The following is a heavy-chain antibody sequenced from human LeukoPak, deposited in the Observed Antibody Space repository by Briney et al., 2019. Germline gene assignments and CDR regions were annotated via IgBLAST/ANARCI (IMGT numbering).Heavy chain of an antibody. CDR3: ARLGAMAFFDY. Sequence: PSETLSPTCTVSGGSISSSSYYWGWIRQPPGKGLEWIGSIYYSGSTYYNPSLKSRVTISVDTSKNQFSLKLSSVTAADTAVYYCARLGAMAFFDYWGQGTLVTVSS. J-gene: IGHJ4*02. V-gene: IGHV4-39*01. CDR1: GGSISSSSYY. D-gene: IGHD5-18*01. CDR2: IYYSGST.